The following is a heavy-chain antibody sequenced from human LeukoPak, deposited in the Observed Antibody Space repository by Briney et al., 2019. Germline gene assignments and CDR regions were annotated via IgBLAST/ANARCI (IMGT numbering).Heavy chain of an antibody. CDR3: ASRGYSSGGRYYYMDI. CDR2: IYYSGTT. J-gene: IGHJ6*03. Sequence: PSETLSLTCTVSGGSISTYYWNWIRQPPGKGLEWIGYIYYSGTTNYNPSLKSRVTISVDTSKNQFSLKLSSVTAADTAVYYCASRGYSSGGRYYYMDIWGKGTTVTISS. V-gene: IGHV4-59*08. CDR1: GGSISTYY. D-gene: IGHD6-19*01.